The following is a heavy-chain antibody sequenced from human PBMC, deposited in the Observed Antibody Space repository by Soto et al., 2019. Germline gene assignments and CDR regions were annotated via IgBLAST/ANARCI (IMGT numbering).Heavy chain of an antibody. CDR3: AKGPVIVLVPAAMNYYYGMDV. CDR1: GGTFKSYA. D-gene: IGHD2-2*01. CDR2: IMPIFGTA. J-gene: IGHJ6*02. Sequence: ASVKVSCKASGGTFKSYAISWVRQAPGQGLEWLGGIMPIFGTADYAQKFQGRVTITADESTSTAYMELNSLRAEDTAVYYCAKGPVIVLVPAAMNYYYGMDVWGQGTTVTVSS. V-gene: IGHV1-69*13.